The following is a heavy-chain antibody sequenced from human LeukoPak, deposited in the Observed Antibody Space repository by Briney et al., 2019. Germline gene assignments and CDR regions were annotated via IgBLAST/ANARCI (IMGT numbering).Heavy chain of an antibody. CDR3: ARGGYSYGWVNYYFDY. Sequence: GGSLRLSCAASGFTFSSYAMHWVRQAPGKGLEWVAVISYEGSNQYYAGSVKGRFTISRDNAKNTMDLQMNSLRAEDTAVYYCARGGYSYGWVNYYFDYWGQGTLVTASS. CDR2: ISYEGSNQ. CDR1: GFTFSSYA. D-gene: IGHD5-18*01. V-gene: IGHV3-30*04. J-gene: IGHJ4*02.